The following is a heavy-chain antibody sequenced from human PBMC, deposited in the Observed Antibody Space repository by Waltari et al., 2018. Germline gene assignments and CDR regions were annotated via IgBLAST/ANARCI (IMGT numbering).Heavy chain of an antibody. CDR1: GYTFTNYD. V-gene: IGHV1-8*01. J-gene: IGHJ5*01. CDR3: ARARKSFWFDS. CDR2: MNPNSGDT. Sequence: QVLLVQSGAEVMKPGASVKVSCKASGYTFTNYDIYWVRQAAGQGLEWMGWMNPNSGDTHYAQKFQGRVTFTRDTSTSRAFIEMSNLRSDDTAVYDCARARKSFWFDSWGQGTLVAVSS.